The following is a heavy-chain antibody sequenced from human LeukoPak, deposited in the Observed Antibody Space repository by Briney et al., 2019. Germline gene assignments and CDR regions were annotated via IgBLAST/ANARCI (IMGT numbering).Heavy chain of an antibody. J-gene: IGHJ4*02. Sequence: PGGSLRLSCVVSGYSFSTNMMTWVRQTPGKSLEWVATVLPAGRESYRVEPVKGRFTVSRDNAKNLLFLQMNSLRADDTAVYYCMSAHGYWGQGTLVTVSS. CDR3: MSAHGY. V-gene: IGHV3-7*01. CDR2: VLPAGRES. CDR1: GYSFSTNM.